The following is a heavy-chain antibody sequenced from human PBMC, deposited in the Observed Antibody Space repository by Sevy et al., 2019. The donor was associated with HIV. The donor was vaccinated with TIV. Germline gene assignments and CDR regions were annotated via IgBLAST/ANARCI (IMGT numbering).Heavy chain of an antibody. D-gene: IGHD6-13*01. CDR3: ARDGGYSIKWYPLY. J-gene: IGHJ4*01. V-gene: IGHV3-30-3*01. CDR1: GFAFSSHA. Sequence: GGSLRLSCAASGFAFSSHAMHRVRQAPGKGLEWVGVISYEGTETFYAASVEGRFTISRDNSKNMLSLQINSLRPEDTAVYYCARDGGYSIKWYPLYWGQGTLVTVSS. CDR2: ISYEGTET.